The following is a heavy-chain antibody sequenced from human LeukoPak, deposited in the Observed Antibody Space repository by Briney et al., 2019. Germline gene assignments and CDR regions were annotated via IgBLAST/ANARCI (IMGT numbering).Heavy chain of an antibody. J-gene: IGHJ4*02. CDR1: GFTFSSYG. CDR2: IPYDESNK. CDR3: AKEYYYGSGSYYMYFDY. D-gene: IGHD3-10*01. V-gene: IGHV3-30*18. Sequence: GGSLRLSCAASGFTFSSYGIHWVRQAPGKGLEWVAVIPYDESNKYYADSVKGRFTISRNNSKNTLYLQMNSLRAEDTAVYYCAKEYYYGSGSYYMYFDYWGQGTLVTVSS.